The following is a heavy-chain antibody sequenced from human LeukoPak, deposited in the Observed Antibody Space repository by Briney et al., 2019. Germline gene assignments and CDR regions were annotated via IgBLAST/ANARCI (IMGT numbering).Heavy chain of an antibody. D-gene: IGHD2-2*02. CDR1: RGSISSSSYY. J-gene: IGHJ4*02. CDR3: ATNICSSTTCYTPFDY. V-gene: IGHV4-39*01. CDR2: IFYSGST. Sequence: PSETLSLTCTVSRGSISSSSYYWGWIRQPPGKRLEWIGSIFYSGSTYYNPSLKSRVTISVDTSKNQFSLKLNSVTAADMAVYFCATNICSSTTCYTPFDYWGQGTLVTVSS.